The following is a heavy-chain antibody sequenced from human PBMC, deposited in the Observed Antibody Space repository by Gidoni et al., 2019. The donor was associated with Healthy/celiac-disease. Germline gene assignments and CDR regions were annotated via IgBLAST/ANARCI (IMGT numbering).Heavy chain of an antibody. Sequence: EVQLVESGGGSVQPGGSLRLSRAASAFTFSSYAMSWVRQAPGKGLEWVSGISGSCSSSYYADSVKGRFTISRDNSKNTLYLQMNSLRAEDTAVYYCAKDISITIFGVVTDWGQGTLVTVSS. J-gene: IGHJ4*02. CDR1: AFTFSSYA. V-gene: IGHV3-23*04. CDR2: ISGSCSSS. CDR3: AKDISITIFGVVTD. D-gene: IGHD3-3*01.